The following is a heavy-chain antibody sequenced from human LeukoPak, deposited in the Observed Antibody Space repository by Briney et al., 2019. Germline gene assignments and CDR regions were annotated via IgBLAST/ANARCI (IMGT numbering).Heavy chain of an antibody. CDR1: GGSISSSSYY. J-gene: IGHJ4*02. V-gene: IGHV4-39*01. CDR3: ARLPSPKMAIST. CDR2: IYYSGST. Sequence: IPSETLSLTCTVSGGSISSSSYYWGWIRQPPGKGLEWIGSIYYSGSTYYNPSLKSRVTISVDTSKNQFSLKLSSVTAADTAVYYCARLPSPKMAISTWGQGTLVTVSS. D-gene: IGHD5-24*01.